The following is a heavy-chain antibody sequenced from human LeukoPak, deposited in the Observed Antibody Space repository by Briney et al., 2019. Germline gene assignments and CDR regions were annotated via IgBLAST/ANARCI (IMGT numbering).Heavy chain of an antibody. CDR3: ARGVEGIVGATTSYWFDS. J-gene: IGHJ5*01. CDR2: IIPIFGTA. V-gene: IGHV1-69*05. Sequence: GASVKVSCKASGGTFSSYAISWVRQAPGQGLEWMGGIIPIFGTANYAQKFQGRVTITTDESTSTAYMELSSLRSEDTAVYYCARGVEGIVGATTSYWFDSWGQGTLVTVSS. D-gene: IGHD1-26*01. CDR1: GGTFSSYA.